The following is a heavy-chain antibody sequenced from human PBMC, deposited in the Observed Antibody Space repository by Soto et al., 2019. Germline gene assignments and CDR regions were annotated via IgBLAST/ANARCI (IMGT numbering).Heavy chain of an antibody. CDR2: INVGKGNT. V-gene: IGHV1-3*01. Sequence: QVQLVQSGAEVKKPGASVRVSCKASGYTFINFAMHWVRQAPGQGLEWMGWINVGKGNTKYSQHIQDRITITRDTSANTVYMDLSSLRSEDTGVYYCARAVAGSDFWGQGTLVTVSS. D-gene: IGHD6-19*01. CDR1: GYTFINFA. J-gene: IGHJ4*02. CDR3: ARAVAGSDF.